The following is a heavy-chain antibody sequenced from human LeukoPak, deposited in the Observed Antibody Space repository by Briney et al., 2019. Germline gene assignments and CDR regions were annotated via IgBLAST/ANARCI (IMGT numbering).Heavy chain of an antibody. J-gene: IGHJ4*01. CDR3: ARDFAIAGAGDFDY. CDR2: ISAYNGNT. V-gene: IGHV1-18*01. Sequence: ASVKVSCKASGYTFTSYGISWVRQAPGQGLEWMGWISAYNGNTNYAQKLQGRVTMTTDTSTSTAYMELRSLRSDDPAVYYCARDFAIAGAGDFDYWGQGTLVTVSS. CDR1: GYTFTSYG. D-gene: IGHD6-13*01.